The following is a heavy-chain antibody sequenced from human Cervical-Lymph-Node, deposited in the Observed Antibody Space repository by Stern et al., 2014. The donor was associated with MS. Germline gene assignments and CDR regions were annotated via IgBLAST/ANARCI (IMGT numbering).Heavy chain of an antibody. CDR2: INSDGSRT. CDR3: TRDRLVGPTAFDF. V-gene: IGHV3-74*01. Sequence: EVQLVESGGGLAQPGGSLRLSCVASGFTFSSHWMHWVRQVPGKGLVWVSRINSDGSRTSYADSVKDRFTISRDNAKHTVYLQLNSLRAEDTGVYYCTRDRLVGPTAFDFWGQGTLVTVSS. CDR1: GFTFSSHW. J-gene: IGHJ4*02. D-gene: IGHD1-26*01.